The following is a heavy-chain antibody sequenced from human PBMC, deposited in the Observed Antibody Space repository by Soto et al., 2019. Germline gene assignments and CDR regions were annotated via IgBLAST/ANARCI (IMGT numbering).Heavy chain of an antibody. D-gene: IGHD3-10*01. Sequence: QVHLLQSGAEMKKPGSSVKVSCTAFGGTFTSYTFNWVRQAPGQRLEWMGRIIPILGMSSSAHNFQGRLTMIADKSTNTSYMVLSSLTSDDTAIYYCASSYGSGSRPFDYWGQGTLVTVSS. CDR3: ASSYGSGSRPFDY. CDR1: GGTFTSYT. V-gene: IGHV1-69*02. J-gene: IGHJ4*02. CDR2: IIPILGMS.